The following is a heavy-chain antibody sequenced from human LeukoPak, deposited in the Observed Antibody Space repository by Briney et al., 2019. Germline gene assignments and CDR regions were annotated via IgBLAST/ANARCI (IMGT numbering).Heavy chain of an antibody. CDR3: AGPSGRYYYYYMDV. Sequence: SETLSLTCTVSGGSISSYYWSWIRQPPGKGLEWIGYIYYSGSTNYNPSLKSRVTISVDTSKNQFSLKLSSVTAADTAVYYCAGPSGRYYYYYMDVWGKGTTVTVSS. J-gene: IGHJ6*03. V-gene: IGHV4-59*01. CDR2: IYYSGST. CDR1: GGSISSYY.